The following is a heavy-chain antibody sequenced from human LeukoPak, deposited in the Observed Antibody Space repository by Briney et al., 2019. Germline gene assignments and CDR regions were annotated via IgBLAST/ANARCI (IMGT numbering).Heavy chain of an antibody. CDR3: ARVPRGPNWNYGNWFDP. CDR1: GFTVSSNY. J-gene: IGHJ5*02. CDR2: IYSGGST. Sequence: GGSLRLSCAASGFTVSSNYMSWVRQAPGKGLEWVSVIYSGGSTYYADSVKGRFTISRDNSKNTLYLQMNSLRAEDTAVYYCARVPRGPNWNYGNWFDPWGQGTLVTVSS. D-gene: IGHD1-7*01. V-gene: IGHV3-66*01.